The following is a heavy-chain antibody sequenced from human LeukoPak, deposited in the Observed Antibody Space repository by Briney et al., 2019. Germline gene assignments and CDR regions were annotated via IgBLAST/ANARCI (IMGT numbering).Heavy chain of an antibody. CDR3: ARPFDY. J-gene: IGHJ4*02. V-gene: IGHV4-39*01. CDR2: IYYSGST. CDR1: VGSISRSSYY. Sequence: SEALSLTCTVSVGSISRSSYYWGWIRQPPGEGLEWIGSIYYSGSTYYNPSLKSRLTISVDTSKNQFSLKLSSVTAADTAVYYCARPFDYWGQGTLVTVSS.